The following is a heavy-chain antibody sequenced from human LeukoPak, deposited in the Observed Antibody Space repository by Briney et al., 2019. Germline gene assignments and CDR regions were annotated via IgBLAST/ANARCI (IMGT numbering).Heavy chain of an antibody. V-gene: IGHV3-7*01. J-gene: IGHJ4*02. CDR2: IKQDGSEK. Sequence: GGSLRLSCAASGFTFSSYWMSWVRQAPGKGLEWVANIKQDGSEKYYVDSVKGRFTISRDNAKNSLYLQMNSLRAEDTAVYYCARDTMVRGPGLDYWGQGTLVTVSS. D-gene: IGHD3-10*01. CDR3: ARDTMVRGPGLDY. CDR1: GFTFSSYW.